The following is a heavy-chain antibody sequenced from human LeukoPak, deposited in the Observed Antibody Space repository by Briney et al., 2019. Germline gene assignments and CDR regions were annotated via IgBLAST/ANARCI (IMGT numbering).Heavy chain of an antibody. CDR3: ARDPYYYVSSGYYRD. J-gene: IGHJ4*02. D-gene: IGHD3-22*01. CDR1: GGTFRSYA. V-gene: IGHV1-69*05. Sequence: SVKVSXKASGGTFRSYAISWVRQAPGQGLEWIGRIIPIFGTANYAQKFQGRVTITTDESTSTAYMELSSLRSEDTAVYYCARDPYYYVSSGYYRDWGQGTLVTVSS. CDR2: IIPIFGTA.